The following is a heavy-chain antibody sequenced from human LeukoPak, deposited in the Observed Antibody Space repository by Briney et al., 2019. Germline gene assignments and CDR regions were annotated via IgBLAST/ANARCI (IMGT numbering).Heavy chain of an antibody. D-gene: IGHD3-22*01. J-gene: IGHJ4*02. Sequence: PSETLSLTCAVSGGSISSNSYYWGWIRQPPGKGLGWIGRIYTSGSTNYNPSLKSRVTISGDTSKNQFSLRLSSVTAADTAVYYCARASYSYDINGWVPFDYWGQGTLVTVSS. V-gene: IGHV4-61*02. CDR3: ARASYSYDINGWVPFDY. CDR2: IYTSGST. CDR1: GGSISSNSYY.